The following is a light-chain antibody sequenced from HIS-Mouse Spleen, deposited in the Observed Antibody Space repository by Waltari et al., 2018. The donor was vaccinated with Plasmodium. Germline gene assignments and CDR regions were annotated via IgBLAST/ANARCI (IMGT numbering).Light chain of an antibody. J-gene: IGKJ3*01. CDR2: SGS. CDR3: QRTYNAPPFT. V-gene: IGKV1-27*01. CDR1: QGISSY. Sequence: DIKLTQPPLPLSASVGDRVTTTCRVSQGISSYLNWYRQKPGKVHKLLLYSGSNLQSGVPSRFSGSGSETEFTLTISSLQPEDVATYYGQRTYNAPPFTFGPGTKVDIK.